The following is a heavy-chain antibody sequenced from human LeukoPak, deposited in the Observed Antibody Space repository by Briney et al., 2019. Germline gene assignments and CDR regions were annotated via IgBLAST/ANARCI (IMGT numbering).Heavy chain of an antibody. CDR3: ARPYSSSSDNWFDP. J-gene: IGHJ5*02. CDR2: INHSGST. V-gene: IGHV4-34*01. CDR1: GGSFSGYY. Sequence: SETLSLTCAVYGGSFSGYYWSWLRQPPGKGLEWIGEINHSGSTNYNPSLKSRVTISVDTSKNQFSLKLSSVTAADTAVYYCARPYSSSSDNWFDPWGQGTLVTVSS. D-gene: IGHD6-13*01.